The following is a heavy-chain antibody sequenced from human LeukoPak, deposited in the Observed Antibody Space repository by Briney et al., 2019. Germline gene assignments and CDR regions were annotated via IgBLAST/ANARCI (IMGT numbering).Heavy chain of an antibody. J-gene: IGHJ4*02. V-gene: IGHV3-21*01. Sequence: GGSPRLSCAASGFTFSSCSMSWVRQAPGKGLEWVSSISSDSSYVYYAASMKDRFTISRDNARNSLYLQMNSLRAEDTAVYYCARAYDSSGYYWRIFDYWGQGALVTVSS. CDR3: ARAYDSSGYYWRIFDY. CDR2: ISSDSSYV. CDR1: GFTFSSCS. D-gene: IGHD3-22*01.